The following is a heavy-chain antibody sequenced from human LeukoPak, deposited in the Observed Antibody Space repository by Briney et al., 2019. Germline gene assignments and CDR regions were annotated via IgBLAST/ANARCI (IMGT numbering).Heavy chain of an antibody. V-gene: IGHV3-11*01. J-gene: IGHJ4*02. Sequence: GGSLRLSCEGSGFTLSDYYMSWIRQPPGKGLEWVSYITRSSITINYADSVKGRFTISRDNAKKSLYLQMNSLRAEDTAVYYCARRAGAYSHPYDYWGQGTLVTVSS. CDR1: GFTLSDYY. CDR3: ARRAGAYSHPYDY. D-gene: IGHD4/OR15-4a*01. CDR2: ITRSSITI.